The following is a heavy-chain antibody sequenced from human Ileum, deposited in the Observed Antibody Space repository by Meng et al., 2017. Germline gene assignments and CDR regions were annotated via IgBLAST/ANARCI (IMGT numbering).Heavy chain of an antibody. D-gene: IGHD3-22*01. J-gene: IGHJ4*02. CDR2: IHYTGTT. CDR3: ARGDDSSGYGDY. CDR1: GGSISAYY. V-gene: IGHV4-59*01. Sequence: SETLSLTCAVSGGSISAYYWSWIRQPPGKGLEWIGFIHYTGTTNYNPSLNSRVTISVDPSKNQFSLKLTSVTAAGTAVYYCARGDDSSGYGDYWGQGTLVTVSS.